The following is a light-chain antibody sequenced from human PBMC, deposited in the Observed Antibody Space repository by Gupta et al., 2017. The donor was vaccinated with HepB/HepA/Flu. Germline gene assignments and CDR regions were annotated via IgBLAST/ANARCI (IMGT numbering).Light chain of an antibody. Sequence: EIVLTQSPGTLSLSPGQRATLSCRASQSVSSSYLAWYQQKPGQAPRLLSYGAYSRATGIPDRFSGSGSGTDFTLTSSRLEPEDVAVYYCQQYHRSPPESSVGQGTKLEIK. CDR1: QSVSSSY. CDR2: GAY. J-gene: IGKJ2*04. V-gene: IGKV3-20*01. CDR3: QQYHRSPPESS.